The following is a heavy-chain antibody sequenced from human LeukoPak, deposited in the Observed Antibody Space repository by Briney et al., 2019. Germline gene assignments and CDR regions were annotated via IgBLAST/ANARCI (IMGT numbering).Heavy chain of an antibody. CDR3: ARDRGEGIVGTFDY. CDR2: IFYSGNT. CDR1: GXSISNHY. V-gene: IGHV4-59*11. D-gene: IGHD1-26*01. Sequence: SETLSLTCTVSGXSISNHYGSWIRQPPGKGLVWIGYIFYSGNTHYNPSLKSRVTMSVDTSKNQFSLRLSSVTPADTAVYYCARDRGEGIVGTFDYWGQGTLVTVSS. J-gene: IGHJ4*02.